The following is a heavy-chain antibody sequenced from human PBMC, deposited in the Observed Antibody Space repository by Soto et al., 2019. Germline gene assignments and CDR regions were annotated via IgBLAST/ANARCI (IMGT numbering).Heavy chain of an antibody. CDR3: AHRLKNYYDSSGSWGNDALDV. D-gene: IGHD3-22*01. Sequence: SGPTLVNPTQTLTVTCTFSGFSLSTRGVGVGWIRQPPGKALEWLALIYWDYDRRYSPSLKSRLTVTMDTSKNQVVLTMTNVDPVDTATYYCAHRLKNYYDSSGSWGNDALDVWGPGTMVTVSS. CDR1: GFSLSTRGVG. CDR2: IYWDYDR. J-gene: IGHJ3*01. V-gene: IGHV2-5*02.